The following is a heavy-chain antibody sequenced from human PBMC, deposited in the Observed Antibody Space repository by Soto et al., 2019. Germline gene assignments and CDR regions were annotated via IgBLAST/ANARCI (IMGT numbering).Heavy chain of an antibody. J-gene: IGHJ2*01. D-gene: IGHD6-13*01. V-gene: IGHV3-30*18. Sequence: QGQLVESGGGVVQPGTSLRLSCAGSGFTFNNYGVHWVRQPPGKGLEWVSVIGNDGSVKYYADSVKGRFTLSRDNSKNTVFLQRNSLRDEDTAVYYCAKEISVAAGPWFCELWGRGTVVTVYS. CDR1: GFTFNNYG. CDR2: IGNDGSVK. CDR3: AKEISVAAGPWFCEL.